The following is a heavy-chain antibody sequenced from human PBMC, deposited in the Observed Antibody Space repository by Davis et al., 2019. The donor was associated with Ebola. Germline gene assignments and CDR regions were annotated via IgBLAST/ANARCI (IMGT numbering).Heavy chain of an antibody. V-gene: IGHV3-48*03. D-gene: IGHD2-8*01. CDR3: ARDLYVGDY. J-gene: IGHJ4*02. Sequence: PRGSLRLSCAASGFTFSSYEMNWVRQAPGKGLEWVSYISSSGSTIYYADSVKGRFTISRDNAKNSLYLQMNSLRAEDTAVYYCARDLYVGDYWGQGTLVTVSS. CDR2: ISSSGSTI. CDR1: GFTFSSYE.